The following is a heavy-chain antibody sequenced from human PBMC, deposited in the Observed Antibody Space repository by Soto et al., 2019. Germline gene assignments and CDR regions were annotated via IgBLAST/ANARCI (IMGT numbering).Heavy chain of an antibody. V-gene: IGHV4-61*01. CDR3: ARAHIVVVTAPNAFDS. D-gene: IGHD2-21*02. Sequence: SETLSLTCTVSGGSVSSGSYYWSWIRQPPGKGLEWIGYIYYSGSTNYNPSLKSRVTISVDTSKNQFSLKLSSVTAADTAVYYCARAHIVVVTAPNAFDSWGQGTMVTVSS. CDR1: GGSVSSGSYY. CDR2: IYYSGST. J-gene: IGHJ3*02.